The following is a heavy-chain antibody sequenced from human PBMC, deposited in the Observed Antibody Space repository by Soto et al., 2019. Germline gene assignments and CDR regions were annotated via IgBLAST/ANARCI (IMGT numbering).Heavy chain of an antibody. D-gene: IGHD3-10*01. Sequence: HLVQSGPEVKKPGASVTVSCKTSGDTFTNFVLSWVRQAPGQGLEWMGWIATYNTNRNYAQKFQGRLTMTTDTSTSTAYMELKSLGYDDTAVYYCARVLRGVVNWFVPWGQGTLVTVSS. J-gene: IGHJ5*02. CDR1: GDTFTNFV. CDR3: ARVLRGVVNWFVP. V-gene: IGHV1-18*01. CDR2: IATYNTNR.